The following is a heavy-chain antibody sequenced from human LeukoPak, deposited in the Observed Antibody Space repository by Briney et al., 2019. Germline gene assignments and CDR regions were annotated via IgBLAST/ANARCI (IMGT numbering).Heavy chain of an antibody. CDR2: IDPSDSYI. V-gene: IGHV5-10-1*01. CDR3: ARIQRDYCYHGMDV. J-gene: IGHJ6*02. D-gene: IGHD5-18*01. Sequence: PGESLKISCKGSGYSFTTYWISWVRQMPGKGLEWMGRIDPSDSYIKYSPSFQGHVTISADKSIDTANLQWSSLKASDSAMYDRARIQRDYCYHGMDVWGPGTTVTVSS. CDR1: GYSFTTYW.